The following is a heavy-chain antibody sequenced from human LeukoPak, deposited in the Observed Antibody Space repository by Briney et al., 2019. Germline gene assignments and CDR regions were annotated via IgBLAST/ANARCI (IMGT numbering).Heavy chain of an antibody. D-gene: IGHD4-11*01. V-gene: IGHV4-59*02. CDR2: VYYTGNS. Sequence: SETLSLTCTVSGDSVSSHYWSWIRQPPGKGLEWIAYVYYTGNSNYNPSLTSRVTISIDTSKNQFSLKLISVTAADTAVYYCARYSNHVDYFDSWGQGTLVTVSS. CDR1: GDSVSSHY. CDR3: ARYSNHVDYFDS. J-gene: IGHJ4*02.